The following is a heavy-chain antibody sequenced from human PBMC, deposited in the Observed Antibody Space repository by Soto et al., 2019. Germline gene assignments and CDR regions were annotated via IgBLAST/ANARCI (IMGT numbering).Heavy chain of an antibody. V-gene: IGHV3-23*01. CDR3: AKVGDIVPYYYYYMDV. CDR1: GFTFSNAW. J-gene: IGHJ6*03. Sequence: GGSLRLSCAASGFTFSNAWMNWVRQAPGKGLEWVSAISGSGGSTYYADSVKGRFTISRDNSKNTLYLQMNSLRAEDTAVYYCAKVGDIVPYYYYYMDVWGKGTTVTVSS. CDR2: ISGSGGST. D-gene: IGHD2-8*01.